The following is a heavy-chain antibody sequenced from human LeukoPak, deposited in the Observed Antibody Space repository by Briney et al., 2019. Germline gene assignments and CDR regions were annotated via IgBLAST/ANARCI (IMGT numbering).Heavy chain of an antibody. CDR3: ARDGAVAGTAYPEY. CDR2: INPNSGGT. CDR1: GYTFTGYY. J-gene: IGHJ4*02. D-gene: IGHD6-19*01. V-gene: IGHV1-2*02. Sequence: ASVNVSCKASGYTFTGYYMHWVRQAPGQGLEWMGWINPNSGGTNYAQKFQGRVTMTRDSSISTAYMELSRLTSDAAAVYYCARDGAVAGTAYPEYWGQGTLVSVSS.